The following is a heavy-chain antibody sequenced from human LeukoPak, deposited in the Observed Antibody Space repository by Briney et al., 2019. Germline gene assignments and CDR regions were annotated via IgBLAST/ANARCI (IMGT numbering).Heavy chain of an antibody. V-gene: IGHV1-18*01. Sequence: ASVKVPCKASGYTFTSYGISWVRQAPGQGLEWMGWISAYNGNTNYAQKLQGRVTMTTDTSTSTAYMELRGLRSDDTAVYYCARAGSYSSGLGRSFDIWGQGTMVTVSS. J-gene: IGHJ3*02. CDR1: GYTFTSYG. D-gene: IGHD6-19*01. CDR3: ARAGSYSSGLGRSFDI. CDR2: ISAYNGNT.